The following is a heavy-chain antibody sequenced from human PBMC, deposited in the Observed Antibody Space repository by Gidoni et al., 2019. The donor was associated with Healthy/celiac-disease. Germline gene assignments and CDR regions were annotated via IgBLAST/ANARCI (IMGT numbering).Heavy chain of an antibody. CDR3: AADFATTGDAFDI. J-gene: IGHJ3*02. V-gene: IGHV1-58*02. Sequence: QMQLVQSGPEVKKPGTSVKVSCKASGFTVTSSAMQWVRQARGQRLEWIGWIVVGSGNTNYAQKFQERVTITRDMSTSTAYMELSSLRSEDTAVYYCAADFATTGDAFDIWGQGTMVTVSS. CDR2: IVVGSGNT. D-gene: IGHD5-12*01. CDR1: GFTVTSSA.